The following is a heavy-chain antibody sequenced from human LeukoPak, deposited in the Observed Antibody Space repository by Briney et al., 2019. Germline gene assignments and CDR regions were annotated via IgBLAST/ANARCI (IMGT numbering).Heavy chain of an antibody. CDR1: GFTFSSYA. V-gene: IGHV3-23*01. D-gene: IGHD2-21*01. CDR2: ISGSGGST. J-gene: IGHJ5*02. CDR3: ARLNPYLGFDP. Sequence: GGSLRLSCAASGFTFSSYAMSWVRQAPGKGLEWVSAISGSGGSTYYADSVKGRFTISRDNAKNSLYLQMNSLRAEDTAVYYCARLNPYLGFDPWGQGTLVTVSS.